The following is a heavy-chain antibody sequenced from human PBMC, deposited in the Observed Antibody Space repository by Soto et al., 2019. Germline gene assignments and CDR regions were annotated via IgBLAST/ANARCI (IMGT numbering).Heavy chain of an antibody. D-gene: IGHD2-2*01. CDR1: GDVFRSYG. CDR3: AGYCSSSICPEDHYFALEV. V-gene: IGHV1-69*13. CDR2: IIPISGTT. Sequence: SVKVSCKASGDVFRSYGINWVRQAPGQGLEWMGGIIPISGTTNYAQKFQGRVAITADESTSKKQVSLKLSSVSAPDTARYFCAGYCSSSICPEDHYFALEVWGQGTTVTVSS. J-gene: IGHJ6*02.